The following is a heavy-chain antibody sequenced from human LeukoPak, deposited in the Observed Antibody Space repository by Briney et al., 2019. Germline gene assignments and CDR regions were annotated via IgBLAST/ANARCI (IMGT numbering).Heavy chain of an antibody. CDR3: ARDGDGYTLDY. J-gene: IGHJ4*02. D-gene: IGHD5-24*01. V-gene: IGHV4-59*01. CDR1: GGSISSFY. CDR2: IYYSGST. Sequence: PSETLSLTCTVSGGSISSFYWSWIRQPPGKGLEWIGDIYYSGSTNYNPSLKSRVTISVDTSKNQFSLKLSAVTAAGTAVYYCARDGDGYTLDYWGRGTLVTVSS.